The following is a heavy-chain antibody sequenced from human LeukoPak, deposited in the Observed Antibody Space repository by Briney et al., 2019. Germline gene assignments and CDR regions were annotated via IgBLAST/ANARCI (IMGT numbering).Heavy chain of an antibody. Sequence: PGGSLGLSCAASGFIFDDYAMYWVRQAPGKGLEWVSSISWNSGSRVYADSVKGRFTISRDNAKNSLYLQINSLRAEDTAIYYCARRGYYDSSGYDYWGQGTLVTVSS. D-gene: IGHD3-22*01. CDR3: ARRGYYDSSGYDY. J-gene: IGHJ4*02. CDR1: GFIFDDYA. V-gene: IGHV3-9*01. CDR2: ISWNSGSR.